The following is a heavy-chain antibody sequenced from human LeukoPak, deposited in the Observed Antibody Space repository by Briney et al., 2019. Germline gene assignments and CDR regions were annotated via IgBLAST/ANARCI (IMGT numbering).Heavy chain of an antibody. CDR1: GFTFSSYA. V-gene: IGHV3-30*04. CDR2: ISYDGSNK. J-gene: IGHJ6*04. D-gene: IGHD4-17*01. Sequence: PGGSLRLSCAASGFTFSSYAMHWVRQAPGKGLEWVAVISYDGSNKYYADSVKGRFTISRDNSKNTLYLQMNSLRAEDTAVYYCARDNSASGDYLLPLDGWGKGTTVTVSS. CDR3: ARDNSASGDYLLPLDG.